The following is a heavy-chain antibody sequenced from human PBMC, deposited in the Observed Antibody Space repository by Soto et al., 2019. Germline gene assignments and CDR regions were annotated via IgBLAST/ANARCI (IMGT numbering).Heavy chain of an antibody. J-gene: IGHJ4*02. CDR2: MHHSGRT. CDR1: GAYMRNDYYY. V-gene: IGHV4-31*03. Sequence: SETLSLTCTVSGAYMRNDYYYWSWVRQNPGKDLEWIGHMHHSGRTHYNPSLKSRVAISVDTSKNQFSLYLNSVTAADTAVYYCARWVEVSLDYFDSWGQGTPVTVSA. CDR3: ARWVEVSLDYFDS. D-gene: IGHD2-15*01.